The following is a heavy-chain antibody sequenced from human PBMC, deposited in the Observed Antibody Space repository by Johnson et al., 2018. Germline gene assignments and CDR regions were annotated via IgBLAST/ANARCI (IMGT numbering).Heavy chain of an antibody. J-gene: IGHJ6*03. CDR2: ISSISTTM. CDR3: ARDRDIDWTGGSCYPEGYMDV. CDR1: GMPFSSYS. Sequence: VQLVQSGGGLVQPGGSLRLSCVTSGMPFSSYSMNWVRQAPGKGLEWVSYISSISTTMYYADSVKGRFTISRDNARNSLYLQMNSLRAEDTALYLWARDRDIDWTGGSCYPEGYMDVWGTGTAVTVSS. V-gene: IGHV3-48*01. D-gene: IGHD2-15*01.